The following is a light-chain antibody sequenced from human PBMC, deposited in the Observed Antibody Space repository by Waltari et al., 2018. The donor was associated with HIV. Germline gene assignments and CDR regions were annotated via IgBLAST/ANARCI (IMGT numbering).Light chain of an antibody. V-gene: IGKV3-15*01. J-gene: IGKJ2*01. CDR3: QQYNNWPPYT. CDR2: GAS. Sequence: EIVMTQSPATLSVSPGERPTLSCRASQSVRSNLAWYQQKPGQAPRLLIYGASTRATGIPLRFSGSGSGTDFSLTISSLQSEDFAIYYCQQYNNWPPYTFGQGTKLEIK. CDR1: QSVRSN.